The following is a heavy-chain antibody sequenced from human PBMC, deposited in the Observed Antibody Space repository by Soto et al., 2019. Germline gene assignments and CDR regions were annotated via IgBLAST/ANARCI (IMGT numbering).Heavy chain of an antibody. D-gene: IGHD1-26*01. J-gene: IGHJ6*02. V-gene: IGHV3-30*18. CDR2: ISYDGSIV. CDR1: GLTFSDYG. CDR3: AKERGRNRNGATDV. Sequence: PGGSLRLSCVVSGLTFSDYGFHWVRQAPGRGLDWWAAISYDGSIVYYADSVRGRFTISRDNSRNTLDLPMNTLRHEDTAVYYCAKERGRNRNGATDVWGQGTSVTVSS.